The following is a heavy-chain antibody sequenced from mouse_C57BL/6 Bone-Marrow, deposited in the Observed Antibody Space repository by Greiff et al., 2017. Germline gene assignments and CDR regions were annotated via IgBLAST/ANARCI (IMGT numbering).Heavy chain of an antibody. V-gene: IGHV1-52*01. D-gene: IGHD2-2*01. CDR3: ARGDLLWLRRGYYYAMDY. J-gene: IGHJ4*01. CDR2: IDPSDSET. Sequence: QQSCKASGYTFTSYWMHWVKQRPIQGLEWIGNIDPSDSETHYNQKFKDKATLTVDKSSSTAYMQLSSLTSEDSAVYYCARGDLLWLRRGYYYAMDYWGQGTSVTVSS. CDR1: GYTFTSYW.